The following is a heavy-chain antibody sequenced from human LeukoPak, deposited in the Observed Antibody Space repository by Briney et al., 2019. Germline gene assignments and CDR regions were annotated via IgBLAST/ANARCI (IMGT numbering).Heavy chain of an antibody. CDR2: IYHSGST. CDR1: GGSISSSNW. V-gene: IGHV4-4*02. Sequence: SGTLSLTCAVSGGSISSSNWWSWVRQSPGKGLEWIGEIYHSGSTNYNPSLKSRVTISVDKSKNQFSLKLSSVTAADTAVYYCARPDYYDSSGAFDIWGQGTMVTVSS. CDR3: ARPDYYDSSGAFDI. D-gene: IGHD3-22*01. J-gene: IGHJ3*02.